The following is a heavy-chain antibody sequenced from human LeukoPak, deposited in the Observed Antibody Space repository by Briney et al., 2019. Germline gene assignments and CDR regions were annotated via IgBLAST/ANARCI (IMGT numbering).Heavy chain of an antibody. Sequence: SGTLSLTCAVSGGSISSSNWWSWVRQPPGKGLEWIGEIYHSGSTNYNPSLKSRVTISVDKSKNQFSLKLSSVTAADTAVYYCASGGTMVRGVIRPYYFDYWGQGTLVTVSS. J-gene: IGHJ4*02. CDR3: ASGGTMVRGVIRPYYFDY. CDR1: GGSISSSNW. D-gene: IGHD3-10*01. V-gene: IGHV4-4*02. CDR2: IYHSGST.